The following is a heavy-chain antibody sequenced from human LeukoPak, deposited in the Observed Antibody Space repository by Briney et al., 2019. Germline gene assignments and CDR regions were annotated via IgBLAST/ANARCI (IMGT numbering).Heavy chain of an antibody. V-gene: IGHV4-30-4*08. CDR2: IYYSGST. CDR3: ARDAYYDSSGYRPGAFDI. J-gene: IGHJ3*02. D-gene: IGHD3-22*01. CDR1: GGSISSGDYY. Sequence: SQTLSLTCTVSGGSISSGDYYWSWIRQPPGKGLEWIGYIYYSGSTYYNPSLKSRVTISVDTSKNQFSLKLSSVTAADMAVYYCARDAYYDSSGYRPGAFDIWGQGTMVTVSS.